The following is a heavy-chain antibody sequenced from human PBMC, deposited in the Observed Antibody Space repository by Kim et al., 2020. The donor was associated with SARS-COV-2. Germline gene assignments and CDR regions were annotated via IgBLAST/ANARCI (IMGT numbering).Heavy chain of an antibody. CDR2: INYSGNT. Sequence: SETLSLTCAVYGGSFSGYYWSWIRQAPGNGLEWIGEINYSGNTNYNPSLKSRLTISVDTSKNQFSLKLTSITAADTAIYYCARGYNWNPVFWGQGTLVTV. D-gene: IGHD1-20*01. CDR3: ARGYNWNPVF. J-gene: IGHJ1*01. CDR1: GGSFSGYY. V-gene: IGHV4-34*01.